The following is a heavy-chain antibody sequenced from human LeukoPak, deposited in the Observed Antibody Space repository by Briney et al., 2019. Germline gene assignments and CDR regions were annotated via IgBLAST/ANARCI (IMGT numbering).Heavy chain of an antibody. V-gene: IGHV3-23*01. J-gene: IGHJ4*02. Sequence: GGSLRLSCAASGFTFSSYAMTWVRQAPGKGLEWVSSISGSGGSTYYADSVKGRFTISRDNSKNTLYLQMNSLRAEDTAVYYCAKDPKGIAAAAGNYWGQGTLVTVSS. D-gene: IGHD6-13*01. CDR1: GFTFSSYA. CDR3: AKDPKGIAAAAGNY. CDR2: ISGSGGST.